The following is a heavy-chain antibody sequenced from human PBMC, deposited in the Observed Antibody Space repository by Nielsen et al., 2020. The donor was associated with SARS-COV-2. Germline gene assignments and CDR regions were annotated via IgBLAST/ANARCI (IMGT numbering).Heavy chain of an antibody. Sequence: LRLSCAISGDSVSSSSAALNWIRQSPSRGLEWLGRTYYRSKWYNDYAVSVKSRITINPDTSKNQFSLHLNSVTSEDTAVYYCARARGAYGDYYYYYYTDVWGKGTTVTVSS. J-gene: IGHJ6*03. CDR1: GDSVSSSSAA. V-gene: IGHV6-1*01. D-gene: IGHD4-17*01. CDR3: ARARGAYGDYYYYYYTDV. CDR2: TYYRSKWYN.